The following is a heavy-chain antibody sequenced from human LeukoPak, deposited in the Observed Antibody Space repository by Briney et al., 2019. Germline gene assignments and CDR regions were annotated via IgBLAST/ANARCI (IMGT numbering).Heavy chain of an antibody. CDR3: ARTKYYYDSSGYQTYAFDI. V-gene: IGHV3-7*01. Sequence: GGSLRLSCAASGFTFSNYWMTWVRQAPGKGLEWVAHIKQDGSVKSYEDSVKGRFTIARDNAKNSLWLQMNSLRAEDAAVYYCARTKYYYDSSGYQTYAFDIWGQGTLVTVSS. CDR1: GFTFSNYW. CDR2: IKQDGSVK. J-gene: IGHJ4*02. D-gene: IGHD3-22*01.